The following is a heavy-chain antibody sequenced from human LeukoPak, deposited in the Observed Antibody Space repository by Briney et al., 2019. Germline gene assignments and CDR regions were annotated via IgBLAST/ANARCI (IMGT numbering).Heavy chain of an antibody. CDR2: IYPGDSDT. CDR1: GYSFSNYY. J-gene: IGHJ4*02. V-gene: IGHV5-51*01. Sequence: GESLKISCKGSGYSFSNYYIGWVRQMPGKGLEWMGIIYPGDSDTRYSPSFQGQVTISADKSISTAFLQWSSLKASDTAMYYCARRRPFVWSLDPVGLDFDYWGQGTLVTVSS. D-gene: IGHD3-9*01. CDR3: ARRRPFVWSLDPVGLDFDY.